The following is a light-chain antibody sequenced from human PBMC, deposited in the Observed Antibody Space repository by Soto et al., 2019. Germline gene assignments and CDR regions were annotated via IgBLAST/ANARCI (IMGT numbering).Light chain of an antibody. V-gene: IGKV3-20*01. J-gene: IGKJ1*01. CDR3: QQYGSSPSWT. CDR2: GAS. CDR1: QSVSSSY. Sequence: EIVLTQSPGTLSLSPGERATLSCRASQSVSSSYLAWYQQKLGQAPRLVIYGASSRATGIPDRFSGSGSGTDFTLTISRLEPEDFAVYYCQQYGSSPSWTFGQGTKVDI.